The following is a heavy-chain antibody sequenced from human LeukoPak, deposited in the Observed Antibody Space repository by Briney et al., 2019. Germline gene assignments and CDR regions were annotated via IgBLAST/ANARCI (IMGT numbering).Heavy chain of an antibody. Sequence: PGRSLRLSCAASGFTFSSYGMHWVRRAPGKGLEWVAVISYDGSNKYYADSVKGRFTISRDNSKNTLYLQMNSLRAEDTAVYYCAKITIFGVVSSPLDYWGQGTLVTVSS. CDR3: AKITIFGVVSSPLDY. CDR1: GFTFSSYG. V-gene: IGHV3-30*18. J-gene: IGHJ4*02. CDR2: ISYDGSNK. D-gene: IGHD3-3*01.